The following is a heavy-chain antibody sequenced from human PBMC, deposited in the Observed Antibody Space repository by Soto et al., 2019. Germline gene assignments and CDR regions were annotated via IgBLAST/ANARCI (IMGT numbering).Heavy chain of an antibody. V-gene: IGHV1-46*01. CDR3: ARDPTGITGTPGYPDY. D-gene: IGHD1-20*01. J-gene: IGHJ4*02. CDR1: GYTFTSYY. Sequence: GASVKVSCKASGYTFTSYYMHWVLQAPGQGLEWMGIINPSGGSTSYAQKFQGRVTMTRDTSTSTVYMELSSLRSEDTAVYYCARDPTGITGTPGYPDYWGQGTLVTVSS. CDR2: INPSGGST.